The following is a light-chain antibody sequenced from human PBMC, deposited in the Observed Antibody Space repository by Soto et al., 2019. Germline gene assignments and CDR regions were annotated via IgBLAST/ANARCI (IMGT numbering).Light chain of an antibody. CDR1: TSNIGSKT. J-gene: IGLJ1*01. CDR2: NNN. CDR3: CSYAGTYTEV. Sequence: QSVLTQPPSASGTPGQRVTISCSGSTSNIGSKTVSWYQQLPGSAPRVLIYNNNERPSGVPDRFSGSKSDNTASLTISGLQAEDEGEYYCCSYAGTYTEVFGTGTKLTVL. V-gene: IGLV1-44*01.